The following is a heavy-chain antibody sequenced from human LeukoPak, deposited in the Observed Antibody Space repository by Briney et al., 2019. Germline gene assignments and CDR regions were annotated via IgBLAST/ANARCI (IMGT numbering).Heavy chain of an antibody. J-gene: IGHJ4*02. CDR2: INPNSGGT. V-gene: IGHV1-2*02. D-gene: IGHD3-10*01. CDR3: ARVNRVRGEGDY. CDR1: GYTFTGYY. Sequence: GASVKVSCKASGYTFTGYYMHWVRQAPGQGLEWMGWINPNSGGTNYAQKFQGRVTMTRDTSISTAYMELRSLRSDDTAVYYCARVNRVRGEGDYRGQGTLVTVSS.